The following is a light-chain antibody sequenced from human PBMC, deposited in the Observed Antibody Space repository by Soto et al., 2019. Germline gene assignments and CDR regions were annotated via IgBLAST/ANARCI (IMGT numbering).Light chain of an antibody. V-gene: IGKV1-39*01. CDR1: QTITSN. Sequence: DIQMTQSPSSLSASVGDRVTISCRASQTITSNLNWYQQKPGKAPNLLIYAASSLQSGVTSRFSGSGSGTEFTLTISSLQPADFAIYYCQQSYSIPLTFGPGTKVDIK. J-gene: IGKJ3*01. CDR2: AAS. CDR3: QQSYSIPLT.